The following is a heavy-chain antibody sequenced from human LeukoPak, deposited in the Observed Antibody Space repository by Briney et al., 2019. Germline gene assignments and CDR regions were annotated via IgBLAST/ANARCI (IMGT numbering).Heavy chain of an antibody. CDR1: GFTFSNAW. J-gene: IGHJ4*02. Sequence: PGGSLRLSCAASGFTFSNAWMSWVRQAPGKGLEWVGRIKSKTDGGTTDYAAPVKGRFTISRDDSKNTLYLQMNSLKTEDTAVYYCTTVESGTGTTVTYGDYFDYWGQGTLVTVSS. D-gene: IGHD4-17*01. V-gene: IGHV3-15*01. CDR2: IKSKTDGGTT. CDR3: TTVESGTGTTVTYGDYFDY.